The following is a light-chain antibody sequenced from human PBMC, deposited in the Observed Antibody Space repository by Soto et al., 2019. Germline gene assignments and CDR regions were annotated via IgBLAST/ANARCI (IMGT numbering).Light chain of an antibody. V-gene: IGKV3-15*01. Sequence: EIGMTQAPATRAVSPWERVSRACRASEGVGSSLAWYQQKPGQAPRVLIYGASTTAPGIPARFSGTGSGTEFTLPISSLQSEDSAVYHCQQYNDWPRTFGQGTKVDIK. CDR1: EGVGSS. CDR2: GAS. J-gene: IGKJ1*01. CDR3: QQYNDWPRT.